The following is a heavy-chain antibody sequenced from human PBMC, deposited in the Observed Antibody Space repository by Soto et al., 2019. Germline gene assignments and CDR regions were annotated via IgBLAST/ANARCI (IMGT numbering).Heavy chain of an antibody. Sequence: EVQLVESGGGLVQPGESLRLSCAVSEFIFSSYGMHWFRQAPGKGLVWVSRINSDGSNTAYAASVKGRFTISRDNAKNTLYLQMNILRAEDTAIYSCARQYSGCLEYWGQGTLVTVSS. D-gene: IGHD6-25*01. CDR2: INSDGSNT. CDR3: ARQYSGCLEY. J-gene: IGHJ4*02. CDR1: EFIFSSYG. V-gene: IGHV3-74*01.